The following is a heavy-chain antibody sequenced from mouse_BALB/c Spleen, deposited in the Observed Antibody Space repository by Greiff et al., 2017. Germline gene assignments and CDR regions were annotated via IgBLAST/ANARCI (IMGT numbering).Heavy chain of an antibody. D-gene: IGHD2-1*01. CDR1: GYSITSDYA. CDR2: ISYSGST. V-gene: IGHV3-2*02. J-gene: IGHJ4*01. CDR3: ARSGGNHAMDY. Sequence: EVKLMESGPGLVKPSQSLSLTCTVTGYSITSDYAWNWIRQFPGNKLEWMGYISYSGSTSYNPSLKSRISITRDTSKNQFFLQLNSVTTEDTATYYCARSGGNHAMDYWGQGTSVTVSS.